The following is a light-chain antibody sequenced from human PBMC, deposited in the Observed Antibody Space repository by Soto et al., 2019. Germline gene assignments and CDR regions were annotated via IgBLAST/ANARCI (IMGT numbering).Light chain of an antibody. V-gene: IGKV3-11*01. J-gene: IGKJ1*01. Sequence: EIVLTQSPVTLSLSPGERATLSCRASQSINSYLAWYQQKPGQAPRLLIYDASNRATGIPARFSGSGSGTDFTLTISSLEPEDFAVYYCQQHNNWPRTFGQGTKVEIK. CDR3: QQHNNWPRT. CDR2: DAS. CDR1: QSINSY.